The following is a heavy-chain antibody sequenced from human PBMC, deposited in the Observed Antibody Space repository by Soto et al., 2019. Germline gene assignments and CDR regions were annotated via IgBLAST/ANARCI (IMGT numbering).Heavy chain of an antibody. CDR3: MSVYCTVGKCDSVLF. CDR1: AFSFTNAW. D-gene: IGHD2-8*02. Sequence: EVQLVESGGGLVEPGGSLRLSCAASAFSFTNAWVNWVHQAPGKGLEWVGRIHIGTQGETTDYAAPVKDRFTVSRDDSKNIVYLQMISLKTEDTAIYYCMSVYCTVGKCDSVLFWGQGTLVTVSS. CDR2: IHIGTQGETT. V-gene: IGHV3-15*01. J-gene: IGHJ4*02.